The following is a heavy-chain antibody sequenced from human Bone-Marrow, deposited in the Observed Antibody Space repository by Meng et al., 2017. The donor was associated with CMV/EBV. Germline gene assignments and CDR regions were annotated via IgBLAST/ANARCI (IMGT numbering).Heavy chain of an antibody. V-gene: IGHV4-39*01. CDR3: ARLVGGSRIAARSGTIDY. Sequence: SETLSLTCTVSGGSISSYYWGWIRQPPGKGLEWIGSIYYSGSTYYNPSLKSRVTISVDTSKNQFSLKLSSVTAADTAVYYCARLVGGSRIAARSGTIDYWGRGTLVTVSS. CDR1: GGSISSYY. D-gene: IGHD6-6*01. CDR2: IYYSGST. J-gene: IGHJ4*02.